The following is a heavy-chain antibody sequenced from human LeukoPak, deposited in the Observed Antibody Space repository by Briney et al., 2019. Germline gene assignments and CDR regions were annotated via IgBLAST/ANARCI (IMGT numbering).Heavy chain of an antibody. Sequence: GGSLGLSCAAPGFIFDNYAIHWVRQAPGKGLEWVSLISGDGGSTFYADSVRGRFTISRDNTRKSLSLQMSSLRSEDTALYYCARESETSGWYDYWGQGTLVTVSS. V-gene: IGHV3-43*02. J-gene: IGHJ4*02. D-gene: IGHD6-19*01. CDR3: ARESETSGWYDY. CDR1: GFIFDNYA. CDR2: ISGDGGST.